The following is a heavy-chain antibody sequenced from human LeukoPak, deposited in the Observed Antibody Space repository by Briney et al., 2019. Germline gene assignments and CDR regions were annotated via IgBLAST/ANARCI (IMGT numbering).Heavy chain of an antibody. J-gene: IGHJ5*02. Sequence: SETLSLTCTVYGGSFSGYYWSWIRQPPWKGLEWIGEINQSGSTNYNPSLKSRVTISVDTSKNQFSLKLSSVTAADTAVYYCARVSRNYYDSSGYYYANRFDPWGQGTLVTVSS. CDR3: ARVSRNYYDSSGYYYANRFDP. V-gene: IGHV4-34*01. D-gene: IGHD3-22*01. CDR1: GGSFSGYY. CDR2: INQSGST.